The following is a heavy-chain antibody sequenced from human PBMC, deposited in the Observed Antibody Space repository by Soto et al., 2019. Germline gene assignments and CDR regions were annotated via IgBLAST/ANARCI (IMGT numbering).Heavy chain of an antibody. Sequence: ASVKVSCKASGYTFSNFGLSWVRQAPGQGLELMGWISPYNGNTNYAQKLQGRLTMTTDTSTSIAYMELRSLRSDDTAVYYCARDRLGVSVTGGGFDSWGQGTLVTVSS. CDR3: ARDRLGVSVTGGGFDS. J-gene: IGHJ4*02. CDR2: ISPYNGNT. V-gene: IGHV1-18*01. D-gene: IGHD2-8*01. CDR1: GYTFSNFG.